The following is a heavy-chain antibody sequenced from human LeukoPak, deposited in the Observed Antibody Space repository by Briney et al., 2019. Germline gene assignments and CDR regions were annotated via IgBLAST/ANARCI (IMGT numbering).Heavy chain of an antibody. CDR3: ARAYDYGDSNWFDP. D-gene: IGHD4-17*01. CDR1: GGSISSGGYY. Sequence: PSETLSLTCTVSGGSISSGGYYWSWIRQHPGKGLEWIGYIYYSGSTYCNPSLKSRVTISVDTSKNQFSPKLSSVTAADTAVYYCARAYDYGDSNWFDPWGQGTLVTVSS. V-gene: IGHV4-31*03. CDR2: IYYSGST. J-gene: IGHJ5*02.